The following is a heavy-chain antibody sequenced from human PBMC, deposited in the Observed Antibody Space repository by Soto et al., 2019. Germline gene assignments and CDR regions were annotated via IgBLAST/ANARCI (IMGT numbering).Heavy chain of an antibody. D-gene: IGHD2-2*01. V-gene: IGHV4-4*02. J-gene: IGHJ6*02. CDR3: ARWYCSSTSCSDYYYYYYGMDV. CDR1: GGSISSSNW. Sequence: QVQVQESGPGLVKPSGTLSLTCAVSGGSISSSNWWSWVRQPPGKGLEWIGEIYHSGSTNYNPSLKSRVTLSVDKSKNQFSLKLSSVTAADTAVYYCARWYCSSTSCSDYYYYYYGMDVWGQGTTVSVSS. CDR2: IYHSGST.